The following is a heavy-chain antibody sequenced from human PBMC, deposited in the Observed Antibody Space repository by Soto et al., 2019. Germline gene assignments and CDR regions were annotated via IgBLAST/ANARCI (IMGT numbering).Heavy chain of an antibody. CDR3: AKGSGDILTGFPLDY. Sequence: GGSLRLSCVASGFTFSSYDMTWVRQAPGKGLEWVSSSSGRGGGTYYADSVKGRFTISRDNSKDTVYVQMTSLRAEDTAVYYCAKGSGDILTGFPLDYWGQGTLVTVSS. V-gene: IGHV3-23*01. D-gene: IGHD3-9*01. CDR2: SSGRGGGT. CDR1: GFTFSSYD. J-gene: IGHJ4*02.